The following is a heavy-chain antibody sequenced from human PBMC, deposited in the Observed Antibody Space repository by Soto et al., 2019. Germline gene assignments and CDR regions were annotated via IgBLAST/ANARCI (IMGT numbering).Heavy chain of an antibody. Sequence: QVQLIQSGAAVKKPGSSVKVSCHTSGDAFSSYAMSWARQGPGQGLEWMGGIIPMFGTPIYTEKFQGRVTITADETTRAVYMELRSLTSDASAVYYCARSYSVTTSSYYGMDVWGQGTTIIVS. CDR1: GDAFSSYA. D-gene: IGHD4-17*01. CDR3: ARSYSVTTSSYYGMDV. V-gene: IGHV1-69*01. J-gene: IGHJ6*02. CDR2: IIPMFGTP.